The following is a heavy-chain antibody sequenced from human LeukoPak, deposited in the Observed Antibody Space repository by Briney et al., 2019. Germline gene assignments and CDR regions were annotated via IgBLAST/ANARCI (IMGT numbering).Heavy chain of an antibody. CDR2: IYYSGST. V-gene: IGHV4-34*01. Sequence: SETLSLTCAVYGGSFSACYWSWIRQPPGKGLEWIGSIYYSGSTHYNPSLKSRVTISADTSKNQFSLKLTSVTAADTAVYFCDSGASFEAFDIWGQGTMVTVSS. J-gene: IGHJ3*02. CDR3: DSGASFEAFDI. CDR1: GGSFSACY. D-gene: IGHD2-15*01.